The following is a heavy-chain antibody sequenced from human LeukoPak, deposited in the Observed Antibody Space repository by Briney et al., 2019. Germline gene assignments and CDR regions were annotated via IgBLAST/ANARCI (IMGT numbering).Heavy chain of an antibody. J-gene: IGHJ4*02. D-gene: IGHD2-21*02. CDR1: GFTFNNYG. Sequence: PGGSLRLSCAASGFTFNNYGMHWVRQAPGKGLEWVALIQPDGNDKYYADSVKGRFTVSRDNSKNTLYLQLNSLRAEDTAVYYCAKRDRVTEFDYWGRGTLVTVSS. V-gene: IGHV3-30*02. CDR2: IQPDGNDK. CDR3: AKRDRVTEFDY.